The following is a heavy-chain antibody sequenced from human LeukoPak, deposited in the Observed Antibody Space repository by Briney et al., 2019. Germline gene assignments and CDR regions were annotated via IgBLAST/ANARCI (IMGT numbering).Heavy chain of an antibody. CDR3: AREVGYYDSSGYYGFWFDP. CDR1: GGSISSGDYY. CDR2: TYYSGST. V-gene: IGHV4-30-4*01. J-gene: IGHJ5*02. Sequence: SETLSLTCTVSGGSISSGDYYWSWIRQPPGKGLEWIGYTYYSGSTYYNPSLKSRVTISVDTSKNQFSMKLSSVTAADTAVYYCAREVGYYDSSGYYGFWFDPWGQGTLVTVSS. D-gene: IGHD3-22*01.